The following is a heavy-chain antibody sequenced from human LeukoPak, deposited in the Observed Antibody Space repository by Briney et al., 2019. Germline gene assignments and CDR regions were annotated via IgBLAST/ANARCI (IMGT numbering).Heavy chain of an antibody. J-gene: IGHJ4*02. CDR3: ASPGIYYDSSGYYYPFDY. D-gene: IGHD3-22*01. Sequence: SETLSLTCTVSGGSISSYYWSWIRQPPGKGLEWIGNIYYSGSTNYNPSLKSRVTISVDTSKNQFSLKLSSVTAADTAVYYCASPGIYYDSSGYYYPFDYWGQGTLVTVSS. CDR2: IYYSGST. V-gene: IGHV4-59*08. CDR1: GGSISSYY.